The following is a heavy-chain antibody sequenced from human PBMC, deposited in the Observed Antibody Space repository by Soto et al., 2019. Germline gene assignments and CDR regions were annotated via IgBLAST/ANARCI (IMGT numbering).Heavy chain of an antibody. J-gene: IGHJ4*02. CDR2: IYFSGYT. CDR1: GGSMSRYY. CDR3: ARDKLTGSFDY. Sequence: SETLSLTCTVSGGSMSRYYWSWIRQPPGKGLEWIAYIYFSGYTNYSPSLKSRVTISVDTSKNQFSLKLNSVTAADTAVYYCARDKLTGSFDYWGQGTLVTVSS. D-gene: IGHD2-8*02. V-gene: IGHV4-59*01.